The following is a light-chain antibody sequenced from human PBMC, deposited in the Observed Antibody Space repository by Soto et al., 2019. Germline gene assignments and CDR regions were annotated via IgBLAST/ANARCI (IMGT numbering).Light chain of an antibody. V-gene: IGLV2-18*02. J-gene: IGLJ1*01. CDR3: NSYKSCSHYV. CDR2: EVS. Sequence: QSALTQPPSVSGSPGQSVTISCTGTSSDVGNYNRVSWYQQPPGTAPKVIIYEVSNRPSGVPDPLSGAKSCNTASLTHSWVQAEEEAEYYCNSYKSCSHYVFGTGTKLTVL. CDR1: SSDVGNYNR.